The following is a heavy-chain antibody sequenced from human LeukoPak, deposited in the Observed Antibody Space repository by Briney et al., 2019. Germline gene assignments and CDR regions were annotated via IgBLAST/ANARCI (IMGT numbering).Heavy chain of an antibody. Sequence: ASVTVSCKASGYTFTVYYMHWVRQAPGQGLEWMGWINPNSGGTNYAQKFQGRVTMARDTSISTAYMELSRLRSDDTAVYYCAREAITIAAAGPQGGWYYGMDVWGQGTTVTVSS. J-gene: IGHJ6*02. V-gene: IGHV1-2*02. CDR1: GYTFTVYY. D-gene: IGHD6-13*01. CDR3: AREAITIAAAGPQGGWYYGMDV. CDR2: INPNSGGT.